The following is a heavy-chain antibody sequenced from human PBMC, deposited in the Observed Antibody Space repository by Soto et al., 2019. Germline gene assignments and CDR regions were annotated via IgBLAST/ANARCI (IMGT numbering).Heavy chain of an antibody. CDR1: GFILSDHY. CDR2: STSKANGYNT. CDR3: TRGFNSFDI. V-gene: IGHV3-72*01. Sequence: LRLSCVASGFILSDHYMDWVRQAPGEGLEWVARSTSKANGYNTIYAASVKGRFTISRDESRNSVSLQMNSLKTEDTAVYYCTRGFNSFDIWGQGTLVTVSS. J-gene: IGHJ3*02.